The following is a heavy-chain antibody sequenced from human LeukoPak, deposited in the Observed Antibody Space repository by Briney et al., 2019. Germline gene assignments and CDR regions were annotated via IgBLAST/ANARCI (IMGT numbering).Heavy chain of an antibody. V-gene: IGHV4-31*02. D-gene: IGHD6-6*01. CDR1: GGSISGYY. J-gene: IGHJ4*02. CDR3: ARHRRKYTREYHFDS. Sequence: PSQTLALTCTVSGGSISGYYWGWMRQRPGRGLQWIGFISETGSTDYNPPLERRITMSVDNSRNQVSLRLRYATAADTAIYYCARHRRKYTREYHFDSWGQGILVSVSS. CDR2: ISETGST.